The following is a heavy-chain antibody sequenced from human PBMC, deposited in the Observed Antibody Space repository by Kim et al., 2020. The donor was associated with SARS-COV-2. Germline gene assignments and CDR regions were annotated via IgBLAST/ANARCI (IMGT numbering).Heavy chain of an antibody. Sequence: SETLSLTCTVSGGSVSSGSYYWSWIRQPPGKGLEWIGYIYYSGSTNYNPSLKSRVTISVDTSKNQFSLKLSSVTAADTAVYYCARFSGDDSSGYYTLNYYFDYWGQGTLVTVSS. CDR1: GGSVSSGSYY. CDR3: ARFSGDDSSGYYTLNYYFDY. CDR2: IYYSGST. D-gene: IGHD3-22*01. V-gene: IGHV4-61*01. J-gene: IGHJ4*02.